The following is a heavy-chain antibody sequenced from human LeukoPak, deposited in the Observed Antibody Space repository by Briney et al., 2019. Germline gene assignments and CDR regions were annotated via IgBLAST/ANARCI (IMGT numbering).Heavy chain of an antibody. CDR1: GFTFTGYW. CDR3: AREDWGPDY. J-gene: IGHJ4*02. V-gene: IGHV3-7*01. Sequence: PGGSLRLSCAASGFTFTGYWMIWVRQAPGKGLEWVANIKQDGSDKHYVDSVKGRFTISRDNAKNSLYLQMNSLRAEDTAVYYCAREDWGPDYWDQGTLVTVSS. CDR2: IKQDGSDK. D-gene: IGHD7-27*01.